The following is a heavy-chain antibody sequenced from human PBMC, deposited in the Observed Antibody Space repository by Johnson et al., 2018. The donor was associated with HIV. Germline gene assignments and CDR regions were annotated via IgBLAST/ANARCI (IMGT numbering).Heavy chain of an antibody. CDR2: INWNGGST. CDR1: GFTFSRFD. V-gene: IGHV3-20*04. J-gene: IGHJ3*02. CDR3: ARRQQGSASYSDPFDI. Sequence: VQLVESGGGVVQPGRSLRLSCAASGFTFSRFDMHWVRQVTGKGLEWVSGINWNGGSTGYADSVKGRFTISRENAKNSFYLQMNDLRVGDTAVFYCARRQQGSASYSDPFDIWGQGTMVTVSS. D-gene: IGHD2-15*01.